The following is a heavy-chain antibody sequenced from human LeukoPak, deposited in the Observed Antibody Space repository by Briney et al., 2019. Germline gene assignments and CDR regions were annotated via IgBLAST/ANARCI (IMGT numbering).Heavy chain of an antibody. Sequence: GGSLRLSCAVSGFTFSNAWMNWVRQAPGKGLEWVAVIWYDGSNKYYADSVKGRFTISRDNSKNTLYLQMNSLRAEDTAVYYCARETIKRSVTIDYWGQGTLVTVSS. D-gene: IGHD4-17*01. CDR3: ARETIKRSVTIDY. CDR1: GFTFSNAW. J-gene: IGHJ4*02. V-gene: IGHV3-33*01. CDR2: IWYDGSNK.